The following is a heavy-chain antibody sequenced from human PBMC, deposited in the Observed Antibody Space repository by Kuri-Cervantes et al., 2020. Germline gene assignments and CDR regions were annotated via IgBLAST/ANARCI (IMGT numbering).Heavy chain of an antibody. V-gene: IGHV1-18*01. CDR3: ARVAAAAGIGGMDV. Sequence: ASVKVSCKASGYTFSSYGISWVRQAPGQGLEWMGWINPYNGNTNYAQKLQGRVTMTTDTSTSTAYMELSRLRSDDTAVYYCARVAAAAGIGGMDVWGQGTTVTVSS. J-gene: IGHJ6*02. D-gene: IGHD6-13*01. CDR1: GYTFSSYG. CDR2: INPYNGNT.